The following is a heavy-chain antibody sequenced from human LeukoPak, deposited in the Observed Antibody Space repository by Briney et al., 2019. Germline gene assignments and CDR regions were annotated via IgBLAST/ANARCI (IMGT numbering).Heavy chain of an antibody. J-gene: IGHJ6*02. CDR3: ARVSNGLSSGWYPRLGYYYGMDV. Sequence: MPSETLSLTCAVYGGSFSGYYWSWIRQPPGKGLEWVGYIYYSGSTNYNPSLKSRVTISVDTSKNQFSLKLSSVTAADTAVYYCARVSNGLSSGWYPRLGYYYGMDVWGQGTTVTVSS. CDR1: GGSFSGYY. D-gene: IGHD6-19*01. CDR2: IYYSGST. V-gene: IGHV4-59*01.